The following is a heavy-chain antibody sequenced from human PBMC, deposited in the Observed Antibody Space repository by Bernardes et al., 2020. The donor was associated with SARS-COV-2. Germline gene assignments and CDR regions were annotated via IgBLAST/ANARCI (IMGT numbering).Heavy chain of an antibody. D-gene: IGHD2-15*01. CDR2: IFYDGST. CDR3: AKCVVGYYAVDV. Sequence: SETLSLTCGVSGDSVSSASYYWGWIRQPPGKGLEWIGNIFYDGSTYYSPSLQSRVTISVEMSKNQFSLKLSSVTAADTAVYYCAKCVVGYYAVDVWGQGTTVTVSS. CDR1: GDSVSSASYY. J-gene: IGHJ6*02. V-gene: IGHV4-39*01.